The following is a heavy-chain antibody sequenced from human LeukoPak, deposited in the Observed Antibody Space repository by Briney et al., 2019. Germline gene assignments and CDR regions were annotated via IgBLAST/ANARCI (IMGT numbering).Heavy chain of an antibody. CDR1: GGTFSSYA. CDR3: ARATTVTLFDY. J-gene: IGHJ4*02. V-gene: IGHV1-69*04. Sequence: SVKVSCKASGGTFSSYAISWVRQAPGQGREWMGRIIPILGIANYAQKFQGRVTITADKSTSTAYMELSSLRSEDTAVYYCARATTVTLFDYWGQGTLVTVSS. D-gene: IGHD4-17*01. CDR2: IIPILGIA.